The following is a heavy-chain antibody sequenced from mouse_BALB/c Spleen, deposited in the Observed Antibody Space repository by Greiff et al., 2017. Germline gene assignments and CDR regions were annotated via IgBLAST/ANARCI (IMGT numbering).Heavy chain of an antibody. CDR1: GFSLTSYG. CDR2: IWSGGST. J-gene: IGHJ4*01. D-gene: IGHD4-1*01. Sequence: VMLVESGPGLVQPSQSLSITCTVSGFSLTSYGVHWVRQSPGKGLEWLGVIWSGGSTDYNAAFISRLSISKDNSKSQVFFKMNSLQANDTAIYYCARPSNWDVGYAMDYWGQGTSVTVSS. V-gene: IGHV2-2*02. CDR3: ARPSNWDVGYAMDY.